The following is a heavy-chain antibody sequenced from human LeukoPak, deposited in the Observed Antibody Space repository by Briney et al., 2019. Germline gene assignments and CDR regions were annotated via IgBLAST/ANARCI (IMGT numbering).Heavy chain of an antibody. CDR2: IYYSGST. V-gene: IGHV4-39*01. D-gene: IGHD3-10*01. CDR1: GGSISSSDYY. Sequence: SETLSLTCTVSGGSISSSDYYWDWIRQPPGMGLEYIGSIYYSGSTYYNPSLKSRVTISVDTSKNQFSLRLTSVTAADTAVYYCARHRMGVTRDFDYWGQGTLVTVSS. CDR3: ARHRMGVTRDFDY. J-gene: IGHJ4*02.